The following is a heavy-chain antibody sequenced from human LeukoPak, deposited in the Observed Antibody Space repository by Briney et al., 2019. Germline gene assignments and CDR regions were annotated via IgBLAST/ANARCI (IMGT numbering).Heavy chain of an antibody. Sequence: PGGSLRLSCAASGFTFDDYAMSWVRQAPGKGLEWVSGINWNGGSTDYADSVKGRFTISRDNAKNSLYLQMNSLRAEDTALYYCTKLTSSSWPSYYYYMDVWGKGTTVTVSS. V-gene: IGHV3-20*04. D-gene: IGHD6-13*01. CDR3: TKLTSSSWPSYYYYMDV. CDR1: GFTFDDYA. J-gene: IGHJ6*03. CDR2: INWNGGST.